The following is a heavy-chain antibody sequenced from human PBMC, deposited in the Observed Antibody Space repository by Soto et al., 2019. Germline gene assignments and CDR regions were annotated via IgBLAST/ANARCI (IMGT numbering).Heavy chain of an antibody. CDR1: GGSVSSGSYY. D-gene: IGHD2-21*02. CDR3: ARGGAYWVGDCSPHYLDY. CDR2: IYYTGRT. J-gene: IGHJ4*01. V-gene: IGHV4-61*01. Sequence: QVRLQESGPGLVRPSETLSLTCTVSGGSVSSGSYYWSWIRQPPGKGLEWMGYIYYTGRTNYNPSLKSRVTLSADTSKNQCSLKLNSVTAADTAVYSCARGGAYWVGDCSPHYLDYWGHGTLVTVSS.